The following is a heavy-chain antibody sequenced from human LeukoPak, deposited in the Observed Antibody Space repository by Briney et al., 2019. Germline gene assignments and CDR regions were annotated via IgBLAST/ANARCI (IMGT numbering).Heavy chain of an antibody. CDR1: GFTFSSYW. D-gene: IGHD3-3*01. CDR3: ARYAFGGYYYYMDV. V-gene: IGHV3-74*01. J-gene: IGHJ6*03. CDR2: INSDGSNT. Sequence: GGSLRLSCAASGFTFSSYWMHWVRHAPGKGLVWVSRINSDGSNTSYAVSVKCRFTIYRDNAKNTLYLQMNSLRDEDMAVYYCARYAFGGYYYYMDVWGKGTTVTVSS.